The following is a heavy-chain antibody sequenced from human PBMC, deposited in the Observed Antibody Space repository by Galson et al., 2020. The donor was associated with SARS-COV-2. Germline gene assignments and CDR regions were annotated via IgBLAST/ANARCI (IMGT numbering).Heavy chain of an antibody. D-gene: IGHD3-10*01. CDR1: GGSISGSPYY. CDR2: ISSSGTT. J-gene: IGHJ4*02. Sequence: SETLSLTCSVSGGSISGSPYYWGWIRQPPGKGLEWLASISSSGTTYYNPSLQSRVTISVEASKNQFSLKLTSVTAADTAVYYCVNTMVRGVIRYWGRGTLVTDSS. CDR3: VNTMVRGVIRY. V-gene: IGHV4-39*01.